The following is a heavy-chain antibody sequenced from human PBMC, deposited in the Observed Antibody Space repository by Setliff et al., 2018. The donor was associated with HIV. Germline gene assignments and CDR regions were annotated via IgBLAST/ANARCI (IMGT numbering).Heavy chain of an antibody. CDR1: GGTFGIYG. D-gene: IGHD3-3*01. CDR3: ARELRITIFGVVNNWFDP. Sequence: SVKVSCKASGGTFGIYGISWVRQAPGQGLEWMGGTIPMFGTANYAQKFQGRVTITTDESTSTAYMELSSLRSEDTAVYYCARELRITIFGVVNNWFDPWGQGTLVTVSS. V-gene: IGHV1-69*05. CDR2: TIPMFGTA. J-gene: IGHJ5*02.